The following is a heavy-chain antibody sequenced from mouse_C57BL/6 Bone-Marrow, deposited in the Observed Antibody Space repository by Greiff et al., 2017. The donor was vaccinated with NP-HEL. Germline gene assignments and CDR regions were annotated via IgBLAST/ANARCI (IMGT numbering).Heavy chain of an antibody. J-gene: IGHJ1*03. V-gene: IGHV1-75*01. D-gene: IGHD1-1*01. CDR1: GYTFTDYY. Sequence: QVQLQQSGPELVKPGASVKISCKASGYTFTDYYINWVKQRPRQGLEWIGWIFPGSGSTYYNEKFKGKATLTVDKSSSTAYMLLSSLTSEDSAVYFCARPYYYGSSYWYFDVWGTGTTVTVSS. CDR2: IFPGSGST. CDR3: ARPYYYGSSYWYFDV.